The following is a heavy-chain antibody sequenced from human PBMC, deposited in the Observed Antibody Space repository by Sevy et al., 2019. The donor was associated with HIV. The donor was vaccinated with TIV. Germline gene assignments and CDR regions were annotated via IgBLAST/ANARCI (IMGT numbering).Heavy chain of an antibody. Sequence: GGSLRLSCAASGFTFSKYSMSWVRQPPGKGLDWVSNFTFGGGGINYADSVKGRFTISRDNSKSSVYLQMNNLRPEDRGEDFRACDWRTKPHDYWGQGTTVTVSS. D-gene: IGHD2-8*01. CDR1: GFTFSKYS. V-gene: IGHV3-23*01. CDR2: FTFGGGGI. J-gene: IGHJ4*02. CDR3: ACDWRTKPHDY.